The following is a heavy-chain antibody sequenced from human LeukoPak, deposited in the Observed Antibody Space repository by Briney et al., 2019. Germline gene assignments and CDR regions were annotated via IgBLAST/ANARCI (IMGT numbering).Heavy chain of an antibody. J-gene: IGHJ6*02. CDR3: ARGHYGLDV. CDR1: GFTLSNHY. Sequence: GGSLRLSGAASGFTLSNHYMSWLAQAPGKGLECVLYRHPTGNHIYYADSVKGRFTISRDNPQNSAHLQMNSLRADDTAVYYCARGHYGLDVWGQGTTVTVSS. CDR2: RHPTGNHI. V-gene: IGHV3-11*01.